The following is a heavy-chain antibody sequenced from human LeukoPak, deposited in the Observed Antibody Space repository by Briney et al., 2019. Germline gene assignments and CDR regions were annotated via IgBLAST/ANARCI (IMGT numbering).Heavy chain of an antibody. CDR1: GFTFSDYY. CDR2: ISSSGSTI. V-gene: IGHV3-11*01. Sequence: PGGSLRLSCAASGFTFSDYYMSWIRQAPGKGLEWVSYISSSGSTIYYADSVKGRFTISRDNAKNSLYLQMNSLRAEDTAVYYCARVGAWGYFDWLLSHPPDYWGQGTLVTVSS. CDR3: ARVGAWGYFDWLLSHPPDY. D-gene: IGHD3-9*01. J-gene: IGHJ4*02.